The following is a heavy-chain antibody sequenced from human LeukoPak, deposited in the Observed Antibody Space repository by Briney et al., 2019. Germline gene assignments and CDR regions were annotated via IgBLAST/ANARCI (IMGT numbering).Heavy chain of an antibody. V-gene: IGHV1-69*13. Sequence: ASVKVSCKASGGTFSSYAISWVRQAPGQGLEWMGGIIPIFGTANYAQKFQGRVTITADESTSTAYMELSSLRSEDTAVYYCARSHCSSTSCYLYLGMDVWGKGTTVTISS. D-gene: IGHD2-2*01. CDR2: IIPIFGTA. CDR3: ARSHCSSTSCYLYLGMDV. CDR1: GGTFSSYA. J-gene: IGHJ6*04.